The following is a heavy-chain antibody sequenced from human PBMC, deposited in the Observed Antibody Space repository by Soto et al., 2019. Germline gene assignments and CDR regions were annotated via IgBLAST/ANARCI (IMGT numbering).Heavy chain of an antibody. CDR2: INPSGGST. CDR1: GYTFTIYD. D-gene: IGHD6-13*01. V-gene: IGHV1-46*03. Sequence: ASVKVSCKASGYTFTIYDMHWVRQAPGQGLEWMGIINPSGGSTSYAQKFQGRVTMTRDTSTSTVYMELSSLRSEDTAVYYCARDIAAAGTSYGLYYWGQGTPVTV. CDR3: ARDIAAAGTSYGLYY. J-gene: IGHJ4*02.